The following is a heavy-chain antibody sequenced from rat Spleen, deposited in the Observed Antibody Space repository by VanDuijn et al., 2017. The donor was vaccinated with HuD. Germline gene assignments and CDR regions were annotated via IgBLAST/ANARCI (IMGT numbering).Heavy chain of an antibody. Sequence: EVQLVESGGGLVQPGGTLKLSCAASGFTFSNYGMAWVRQTPTKGLEWVASISAGGGNIYYRDSVKGRFTISRDDAKSTLYLQMDSLRSEDTATYYCARHSFDYFDYWGQGLMVTVSS. CDR3: ARHSFDYFDY. J-gene: IGHJ2*01. CDR2: ISAGGGNI. CDR1: GFTFSNYG. V-gene: IGHV5S13*01.